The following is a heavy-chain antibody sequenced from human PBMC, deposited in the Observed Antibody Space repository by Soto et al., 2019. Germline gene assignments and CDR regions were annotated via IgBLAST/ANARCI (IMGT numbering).Heavy chain of an antibody. CDR3: ARRDMLTGYVYFDF. Sequence: PGESLNISCEASGYTFTKYWVGWVRQMPGKGLEWMGIIYPDDSDTRYSPSFQGQVTISVDKSINTAYLQWTSLKASDSATYFCARRDMLTGYVYFDFWGQGTRVTVSS. CDR2: IYPDDSDT. CDR1: GYTFTKYW. V-gene: IGHV5-51*01. J-gene: IGHJ4*02. D-gene: IGHD3-9*01.